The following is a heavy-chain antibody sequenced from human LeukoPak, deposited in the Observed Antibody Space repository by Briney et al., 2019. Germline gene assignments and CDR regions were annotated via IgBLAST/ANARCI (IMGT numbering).Heavy chain of an antibody. CDR1: GYTLTELS. J-gene: IGHJ3*02. V-gene: IGHV1-24*01. Sequence: GASVKVSCKVSGYTLTELSMHWVRQAPGKGLEWMGGFDPEDGETIYAQKFQGRVTMTEDTSTDTAYMELSSLRSEDTAVYYCATASGSPLWDAFDIWGQGTMVTVSS. CDR3: ATASGSPLWDAFDI. D-gene: IGHD1-26*01. CDR2: FDPEDGET.